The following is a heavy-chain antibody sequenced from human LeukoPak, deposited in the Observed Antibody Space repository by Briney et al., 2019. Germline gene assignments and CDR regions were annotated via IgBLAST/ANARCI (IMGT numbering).Heavy chain of an antibody. CDR1: GFSFSNYD. Sequence: RGGSLRVSCAASGFSFSNYDMTWVRQAPGKGLEWVSTLSDSGGSTYYADSVKGRFTISRDNSKNTLYLQISTLRAEDTAIYFCAKRLYYGSGPLDIWGQGTMVTVSS. CDR3: AKRLYYGSGPLDI. CDR2: LSDSGGST. J-gene: IGHJ3*02. V-gene: IGHV3-23*01. D-gene: IGHD3-10*01.